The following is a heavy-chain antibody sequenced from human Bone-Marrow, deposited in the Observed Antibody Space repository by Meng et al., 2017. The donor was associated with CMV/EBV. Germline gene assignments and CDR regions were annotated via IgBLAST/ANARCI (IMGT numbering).Heavy chain of an antibody. J-gene: IGHJ4*02. V-gene: IGHV3-21*01. D-gene: IGHD3-22*01. Sequence: GGSLRLSCAASGFTFSSYSLNWVRQAPGKGLEWVSSISSSSSYIYYADSVKGRFTISRDNAENSLYLQMNNLRAEDTAVYYCARASEGDSSGYYYVARVSDYCGQGTLVTVSS. CDR2: ISSSSSYI. CDR3: ARASEGDSSGYYYVARVSDY. CDR1: GFTFSSYS.